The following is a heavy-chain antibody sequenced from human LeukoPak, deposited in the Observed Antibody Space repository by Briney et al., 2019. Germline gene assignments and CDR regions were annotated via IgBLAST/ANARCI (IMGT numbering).Heavy chain of an antibody. J-gene: IGHJ4*02. D-gene: IGHD3-16*01. V-gene: IGHV1-2*06. CDR2: INPNSGGT. CDR1: GYTFTGYY. CDR3: ARDGGVLTAQNRDY. Sequence: ASVKVSCKASGYTFTGYYIHWVRQAPGQGLEWMGRINPNSGGTNYAQKFQGRVTMTRDTSISTAYMELSRLRFDDTAVYYCARDGGVLTAQNRDYWGQGTLVTVSS.